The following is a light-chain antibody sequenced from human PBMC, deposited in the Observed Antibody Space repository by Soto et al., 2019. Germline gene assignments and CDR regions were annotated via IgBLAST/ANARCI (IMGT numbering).Light chain of an antibody. V-gene: IGKV1-5*03. CDR2: KTS. CDR1: HYVSSS. J-gene: IGKJ1*01. CDR3: QQYNTYPWT. Sequence: DIQMTQSPYTLSAFVGERVTITCRASHYVSSSLAWYQQKPGKAPKLMIYKTSILESGVPSRFSGSASGTEFTLSISSLQPDDFATYWCQQYNTYPWTFGQGTKVEIK.